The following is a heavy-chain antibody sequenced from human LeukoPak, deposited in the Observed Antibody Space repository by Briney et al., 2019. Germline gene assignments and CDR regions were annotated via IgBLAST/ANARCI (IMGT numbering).Heavy chain of an antibody. CDR2: IKSNQDGGIT. J-gene: IGHJ4*02. CDR1: GYFFPNAW. Sequence: GGSLRHSCTISGYFFPNAWLNWVRQAPGKGLEWVGRIKSNQDGGITDYAAPVKGRFTISRDDSENTMYLQMNNLKTEDTAVYYCTTDRKWRTYNWGQGTLVTVSS. D-gene: IGHD5-12*01. CDR3: TTDRKWRTYN. V-gene: IGHV3-15*01.